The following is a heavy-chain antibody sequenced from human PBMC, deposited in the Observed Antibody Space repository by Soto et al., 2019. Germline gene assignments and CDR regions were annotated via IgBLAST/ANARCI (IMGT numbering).Heavy chain of an antibody. J-gene: IGHJ6*02. CDR2: ISYDGASQ. V-gene: IGHV3-30-3*01. CDR3: ARGIVMATVMIFYGVDV. D-gene: IGHD2-21*01. Sequence: QVQLVESGGGVVQPGRSLRLSCAALGFSFRNYAMHWVRQPPGKGLEWVASISYDGASQYYADSVKGRLTVSRDNSNNTLYLQVNSLRGEDSAVYYWARGIVMATVMIFYGVDVWGQGNTVIVSS. CDR1: GFSFRNYA.